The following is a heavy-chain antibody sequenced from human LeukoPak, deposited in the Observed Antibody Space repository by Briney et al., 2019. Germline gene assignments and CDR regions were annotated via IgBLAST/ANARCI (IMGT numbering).Heavy chain of an antibody. D-gene: IGHD1-1*01. CDR3: ARDQGYGYCFDY. CDR1: GFTFSSYG. Sequence: GGSLRLSCAPSGFTFSSYGMHWVPPAPGEGLEGVSYISSSGTSISYADSVKGRFTISRDNAKNSLYLQMNSLRAEDTAVYYCARDQGYGYCFDYWGQGTLVTVSS. CDR2: ISSSGTSI. J-gene: IGHJ4*02. V-gene: IGHV3-48*04.